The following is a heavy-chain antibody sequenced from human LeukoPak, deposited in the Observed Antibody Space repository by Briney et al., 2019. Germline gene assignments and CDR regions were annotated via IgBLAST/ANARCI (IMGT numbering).Heavy chain of an antibody. V-gene: IGHV1-2*06. J-gene: IGHJ6*02. CDR1: GYTFTGYY. D-gene: IGHD3-22*01. Sequence: ASVKVSCKASGYTFTGYYMHWARQAPGQGLEWMGRINPNSGGTNYAQKFQGRVTMTRDTSISTAYMELSRLRSDDTAVYYCASLTVIVVDPYGMDVWGQGTTVTVSS. CDR2: INPNSGGT. CDR3: ASLTVIVVDPYGMDV.